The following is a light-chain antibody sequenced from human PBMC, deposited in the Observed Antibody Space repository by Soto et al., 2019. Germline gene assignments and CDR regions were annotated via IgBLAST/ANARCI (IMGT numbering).Light chain of an antibody. CDR2: EVS. V-gene: IGLV2-18*02. J-gene: IGLJ1*01. CDR1: SSDVGTYNR. CDR3: SSFTTSNSYV. Sequence: QSVLTQPPSVSGSPGQSVTISCTGTSSDVGTYNRVSWYQQPPGTAPKLIISEVSNRPSGVPDRFSGSKSGNTASLTISGLQAGDEADYYXSSFTTSNSYVFGTGTKVTVL.